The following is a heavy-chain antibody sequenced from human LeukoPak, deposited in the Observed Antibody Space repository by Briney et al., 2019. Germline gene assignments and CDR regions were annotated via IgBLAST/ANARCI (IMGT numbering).Heavy chain of an antibody. V-gene: IGHV4-61*02. D-gene: IGHD6-25*01. CDR2: IYTSGST. Sequence: SETLSLTCTVSGGSISSGSYYWGWIRQPAGKGLEWIGRIYTSGSTNYTPSLKSRVTISVDTSKNQFSLKLSSVTAADTAVYYCAKDPDYRDSSACSYFDYRGQGTLVTVSS. CDR3: AKDPDYRDSSACSYFDY. CDR1: GGSISSGSYY. J-gene: IGHJ4*02.